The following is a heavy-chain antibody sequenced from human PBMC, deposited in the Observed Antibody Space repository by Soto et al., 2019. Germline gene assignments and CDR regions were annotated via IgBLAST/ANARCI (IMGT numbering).Heavy chain of an antibody. Sequence: GGSLRLSCAASGFTFTRYSMNWVRQAPGKGLEWVSSISSTTNYIYYADSMKGRFTVSRDNAKNPVYLEMNSLSAEDTAVYYCARESEDLTSNFDYWGQGTLVTVSS. CDR2: ISSTTNYI. CDR1: GFTFTRYS. CDR3: ARESEDLTSNFDY. V-gene: IGHV3-21*01. J-gene: IGHJ4*02.